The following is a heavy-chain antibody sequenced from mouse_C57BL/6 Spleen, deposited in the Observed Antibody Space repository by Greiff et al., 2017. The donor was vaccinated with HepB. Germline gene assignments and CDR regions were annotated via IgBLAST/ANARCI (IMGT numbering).Heavy chain of an antibody. V-gene: IGHV1-81*01. CDR1: GYTFTSYG. D-gene: IGHD1-1*01. CDR2: IYPRSGNT. CDR3: ARLPFITTVVEWYFDV. J-gene: IGHJ1*03. Sequence: QVQLQQSGAELARPGASVKLSCKASGYTFTSYGISWVKQRTGQGLEWIGEIYPRSGNTYYNEKFKGKATLTADKSSSTAYMELRSLTSEDSAVYCCARLPFITTVVEWYFDVWGTGTTVTVSS.